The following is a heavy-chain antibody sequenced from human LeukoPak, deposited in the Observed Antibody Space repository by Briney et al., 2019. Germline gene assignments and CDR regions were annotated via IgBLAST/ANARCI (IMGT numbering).Heavy chain of an antibody. V-gene: IGHV4-31*03. D-gene: IGHD3-9*01. Sequence: PSETLSLTCTVSGGPISSGGYYWSWIRQHPGKGLEWIRYIYYSGRTYYNPSLKSRVTISVDTSKNQVSLKLSSVTAADTAVYYCARGNGYFDWLLSEGYFDYWGQGTLVTVSS. CDR1: GGPISSGGYY. CDR3: ARGNGYFDWLLSEGYFDY. CDR2: IYYSGRT. J-gene: IGHJ4*02.